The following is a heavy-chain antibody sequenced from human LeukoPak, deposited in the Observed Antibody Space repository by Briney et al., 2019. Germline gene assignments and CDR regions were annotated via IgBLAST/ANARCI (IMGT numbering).Heavy chain of an antibody. CDR1: GGSFSGYY. J-gene: IGHJ5*02. CDR2: INHSGST. D-gene: IGHD3-10*01. CDR3: ARTPFTMVRGASKNWFDP. Sequence: SETLSLTCAVYGGSFSGYYWSWIRQPPGKGLEWIGEINHSGSTNYNPSLKSRVTISVDTSKNQFSLKLSSVTAADTAVYYCARTPFTMVRGASKNWFDPWGQGTLVTVSS. V-gene: IGHV4-34*01.